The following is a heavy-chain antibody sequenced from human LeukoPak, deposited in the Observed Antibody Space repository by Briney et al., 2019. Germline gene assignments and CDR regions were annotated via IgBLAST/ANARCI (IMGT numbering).Heavy chain of an antibody. Sequence: SETLSLTCAVYGGSFSGYYWSWIRQPPGKGPEWIGEINHSGSTNYNPSLKSRVTISVDTSKNQFSLKLSSVTAAGTAVYYCARGNWGLFDYWGQGTLVTVSS. CDR2: INHSGST. CDR3: ARGNWGLFDY. J-gene: IGHJ4*02. D-gene: IGHD7-27*01. CDR1: GGSFSGYY. V-gene: IGHV4-34*01.